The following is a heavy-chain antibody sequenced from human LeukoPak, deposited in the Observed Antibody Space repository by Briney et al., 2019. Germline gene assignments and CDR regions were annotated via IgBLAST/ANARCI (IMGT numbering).Heavy chain of an antibody. CDR1: GGSITNYY. J-gene: IGHJ6*03. Sequence: SETLSLTCTVSGGSITNYYWIWIRQPAGKGLEWIGRIYTSGSTNYNPSLKSRVTMSVDTSKNQFSLKLSYVTAADTAVYYCARVDVFGVVSSDYYYYYMDVWGKGTTVTVSS. V-gene: IGHV4-4*07. CDR2: IYTSGST. D-gene: IGHD3-3*01. CDR3: ARVDVFGVVSSDYYYYYMDV.